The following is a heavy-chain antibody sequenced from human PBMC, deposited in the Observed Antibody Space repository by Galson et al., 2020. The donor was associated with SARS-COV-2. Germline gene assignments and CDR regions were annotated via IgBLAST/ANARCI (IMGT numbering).Heavy chain of an antibody. Sequence: SETLSLTCTVSGGSMNSGSYYWNWIRQPAGKGLEWIGHVFITGTTNYNPSLKSRATISLDTSKNQFSLKLTSVTAADTVVYYCRQFALGAVPIDYWGQGTLVTVSS. CDR3: RQFALGAVPIDY. V-gene: IGHV4-61*09. J-gene: IGHJ4*02. CDR1: GGSMNSGSYY. D-gene: IGHD6-19*01. CDR2: VFITGTT.